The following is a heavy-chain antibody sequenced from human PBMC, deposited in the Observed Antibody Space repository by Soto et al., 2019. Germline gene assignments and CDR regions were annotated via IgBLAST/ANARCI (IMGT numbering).Heavy chain of an antibody. Sequence: GGSLRLSCAASGFTFSDYYMSWIRQAPGKGLKWVSYISSSGSTIYYADSVKGRFTISRDNAKNSLYLQMNSLRAEDTAVYYCARGGYSGYELLENYGMDVWGQGTTVTVSS. CDR3: ARGGYSGYELLENYGMDV. J-gene: IGHJ6*02. CDR1: GFTFSDYY. V-gene: IGHV3-11*01. CDR2: ISSSGSTI. D-gene: IGHD5-12*01.